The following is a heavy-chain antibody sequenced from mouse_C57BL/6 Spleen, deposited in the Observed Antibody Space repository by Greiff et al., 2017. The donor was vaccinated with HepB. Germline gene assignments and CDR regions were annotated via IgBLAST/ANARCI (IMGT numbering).Heavy chain of an antibody. CDR3: ARSLYYYGSSDWYFDV. V-gene: IGHV1-55*01. CDR1: GYTFTSYW. D-gene: IGHD1-1*01. CDR2: IYPGSGST. J-gene: IGHJ1*03. Sequence: VQLQQPGAELVKPGASVKMSCKASGYTFTSYWITWVKQRPGQGLEWIGDIYPGSGSTNYNEKFKSKATLTVDTSSSTAYMQLSSLTSEDSAVYYCARSLYYYGSSDWYFDVWGTGTTVTVSS.